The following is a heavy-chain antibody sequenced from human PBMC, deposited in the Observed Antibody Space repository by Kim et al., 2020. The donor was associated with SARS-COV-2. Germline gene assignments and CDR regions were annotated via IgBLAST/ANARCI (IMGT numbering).Heavy chain of an antibody. CDR3: ARGLTVEPYFDY. Sequence: YADSGKGLFTISQEKAKNSLYLQKNSLRAEGTAVYYCARGLTVEPYFDYWGQGTLVTVSS. V-gene: IGHV3-21*01. J-gene: IGHJ4*02. D-gene: IGHD2-8*01.